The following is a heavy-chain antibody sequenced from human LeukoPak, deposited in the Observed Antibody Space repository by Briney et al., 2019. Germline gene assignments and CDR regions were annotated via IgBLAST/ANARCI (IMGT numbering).Heavy chain of an antibody. J-gene: IGHJ5*02. CDR3: ARDPLLDTRYNWFDP. Sequence: MNPNSGNTGYAQKFQGRVTMTRNTSISTAYMELSSLRSEDTAVYYCARDPLLDTRYNWFDPWGQGTLVTVSS. CDR2: MNPNSGNT. V-gene: IGHV1-8*01. D-gene: IGHD1-26*01.